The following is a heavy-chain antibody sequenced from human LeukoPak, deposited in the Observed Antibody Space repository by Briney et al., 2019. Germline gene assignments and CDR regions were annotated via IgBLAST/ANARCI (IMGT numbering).Heavy chain of an antibody. CDR1: GYTFTGYY. V-gene: IGHV1-2*02. Sequence: ASVKVSCKASGYTFTGYYMHWVRQAPGQGLEWMGWINPNSGGTNYAQKFQGRVTMTRDTSISTAYMELSRLRSDDTAVYYCARDPVDYDFSGVGWFAPWGQETLVTVSS. J-gene: IGHJ5*02. D-gene: IGHD3-3*01. CDR3: ARDPVDYDFSGVGWFAP. CDR2: INPNSGGT.